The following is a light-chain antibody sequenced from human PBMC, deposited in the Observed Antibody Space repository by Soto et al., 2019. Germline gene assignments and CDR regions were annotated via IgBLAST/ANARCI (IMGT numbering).Light chain of an antibody. CDR1: QSVSSY. V-gene: IGKV3-11*01. Sequence: EIVLTQSPATLSLSPGERATLSCRASQSVSSYLAWYQQKPGQAPRLLIYDASNRATGIPAGFSGSGSGTDFTLTISSLEPEDFADYYCQQRSNWSWTFGQGTKVEIK. CDR2: DAS. CDR3: QQRSNWSWT. J-gene: IGKJ1*01.